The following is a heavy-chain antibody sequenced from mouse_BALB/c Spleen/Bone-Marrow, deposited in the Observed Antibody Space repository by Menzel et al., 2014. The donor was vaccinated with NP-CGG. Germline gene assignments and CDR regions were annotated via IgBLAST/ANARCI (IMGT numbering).Heavy chain of an antibody. CDR3: ARGGLDFNY. D-gene: IGHD3-3*01. CDR2: IHYSGGA. V-gene: IGHV3-1*02. J-gene: IGHJ2*01. Sequence: DVQLQESGPDLVRPTQSLSLTCTVTGYSITSGYTWHWIRQFPENKLEWMGDIHYSGGANYNPSLKSRISITRDTSKNHFFLQLNSVTTEDTATYYCARGGLDFNYWGQGATLTVSS. CDR1: GYSITSGYT.